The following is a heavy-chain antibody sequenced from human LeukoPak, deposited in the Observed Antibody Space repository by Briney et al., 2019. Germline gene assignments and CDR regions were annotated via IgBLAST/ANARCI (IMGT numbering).Heavy chain of an antibody. V-gene: IGHV1-69*13. CDR3: ATAYQAGFDP. D-gene: IGHD2-2*01. Sequence: GASVKVSCKASGGTFSSYAISWVRQAPGQGLEWMGGIIPIFGTANYAQKFQGRVTITADESTSTAYMELSSLRSEDTAVYYCATAYQAGFDPWGQGTLVTVSS. CDR1: GGTFSSYA. CDR2: IIPIFGTA. J-gene: IGHJ5*02.